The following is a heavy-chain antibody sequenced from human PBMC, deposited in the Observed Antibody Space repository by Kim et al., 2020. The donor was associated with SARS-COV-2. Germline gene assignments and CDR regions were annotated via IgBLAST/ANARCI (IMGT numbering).Heavy chain of an antibody. J-gene: IGHJ6*02. V-gene: IGHV3-48*03. CDR3: ARDGEWEHSPHYYYYGMDV. Sequence: RLTISRDNAKNSLYLQMDSLRAEDTAVYYCARDGEWEHSPHYYYYGMDVWGQGTTVTVSS. D-gene: IGHD1-26*01.